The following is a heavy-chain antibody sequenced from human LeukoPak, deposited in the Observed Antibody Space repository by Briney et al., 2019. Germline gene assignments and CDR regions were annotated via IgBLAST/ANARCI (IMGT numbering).Heavy chain of an antibody. J-gene: IGHJ4*02. V-gene: IGHV3-48*04. CDR3: ARVRRAAAGTRAWYFDY. D-gene: IGHD6-13*01. CDR2: ISSSGSTI. CDR1: GFTFSSYS. Sequence: GGSLRLSCAASGFTFSSYSMNWVRQAPGKGLEWVSYISSSGSTIYYADSVKGRFTISRDNAKNSLYLQMNSLRAEDTAVYYCARVRRAAAGTRAWYFDYWGQGTLVTVSS.